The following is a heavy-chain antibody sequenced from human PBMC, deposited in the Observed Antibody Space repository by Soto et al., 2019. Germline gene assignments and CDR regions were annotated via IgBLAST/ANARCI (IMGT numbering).Heavy chain of an antibody. D-gene: IGHD4-17*01. CDR3: ARDGTTRYDAFDI. CDR1: GGTFSSYT. V-gene: IGHV1-69*08. CDR2: IIPILAIA. J-gene: IGHJ3*02. Sequence: QVQLVQSGAEVKKPGSSVKVSCKASGGTFSSYTISWVRQAPGQGLEWMGRIIPILAIANYAQKFQGRVTITADKSTSTAYMELSSLRSEDTAVYYCARDGTTRYDAFDIWGQGTMVTVSS.